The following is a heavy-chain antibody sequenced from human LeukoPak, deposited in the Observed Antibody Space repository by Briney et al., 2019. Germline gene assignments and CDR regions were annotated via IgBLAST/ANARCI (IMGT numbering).Heavy chain of an antibody. CDR1: GFTFSNFW. J-gene: IGHJ4*02. D-gene: IGHD6-19*01. V-gene: IGHV3-7*03. CDR2: IKQDETEK. Sequence: GRSLGLSCTASGFTFSNFWMGWVRQAPGKGLEWVANIKQDETEKFYLGSVKGRFTISRDNAKNSLYLQMNSLRAEDTALYYCAKTKGSAWYPLDYWGQGTLVTVSS. CDR3: AKTKGSAWYPLDY.